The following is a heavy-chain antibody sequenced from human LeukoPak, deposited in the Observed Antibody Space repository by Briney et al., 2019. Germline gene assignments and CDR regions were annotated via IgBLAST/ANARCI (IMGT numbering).Heavy chain of an antibody. CDR3: ARVQTMFWDFDGFDL. V-gene: IGHV3-69-1*01. CDR1: GFSFSSYS. D-gene: IGHD3-9*01. J-gene: IGHJ3*01. CDR2: MTRSSAI. Sequence: GGSLRLSCAASGFSFSSYSMNWVRQAPGKGLEWVATMTRSSAIYYTDSVKGRCTISRDHPKNSLYLQLNSLRDEDTAVYSCARVQTMFWDFDGFDLGGRGTNVTVS.